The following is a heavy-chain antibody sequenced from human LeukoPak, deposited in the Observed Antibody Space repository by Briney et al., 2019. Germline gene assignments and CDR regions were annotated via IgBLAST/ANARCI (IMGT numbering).Heavy chain of an antibody. CDR1: GGSISSSSYS. V-gene: IGHV4-39*07. CDR2: IYYSGST. D-gene: IGHD3-22*01. CDR3: ARTPIYYFDNSGYYN. Sequence: PSETLSLTCTVSGGSISSSSYSWGWIRQPPGKGLEWIGSIYYSGSTYYNPSLKSRVTISVDTSKNQFSLKLSSVTAADTAVYYCARTPIYYFDNSGYYNWGQGTLVTVSS. J-gene: IGHJ4*02.